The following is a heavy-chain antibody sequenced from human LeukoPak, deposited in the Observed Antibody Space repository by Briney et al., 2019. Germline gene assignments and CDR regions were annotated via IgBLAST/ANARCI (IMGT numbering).Heavy chain of an antibody. D-gene: IGHD6-13*01. CDR1: GFIFSRYT. Sequence: GGSLRLSCAASGFIFSRYTMNWVRQAPGKGLEWVSSISSTSTYIYYADSVKGRFTVSRDNAKKSLYLQMNSLRADDTAVYYCTRDEDEELVRDYWGQGTLVTVSS. J-gene: IGHJ4*02. CDR3: TRDEDEELVRDY. V-gene: IGHV3-21*01. CDR2: ISSTSTYI.